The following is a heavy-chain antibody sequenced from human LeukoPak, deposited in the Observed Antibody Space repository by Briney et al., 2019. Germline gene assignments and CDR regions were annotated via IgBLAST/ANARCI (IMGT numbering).Heavy chain of an antibody. CDR1: GGSVSSNNW. J-gene: IGHJ6*02. Sequence: PSETLSLTCVVSGGSVSSNNWWSWIRQPPGKGLEWIGEINHSGSTNYNPSLKSRVTISVDTSKNQFSLKLSSVTAADTAVYYCARGHCSSTSCHHPPLYYYYGMDVWGQGTTVTVSS. V-gene: IGHV4/OR15-8*01. D-gene: IGHD2-2*01. CDR3: ARGHCSSTSCHHPPLYYYYGMDV. CDR2: INHSGST.